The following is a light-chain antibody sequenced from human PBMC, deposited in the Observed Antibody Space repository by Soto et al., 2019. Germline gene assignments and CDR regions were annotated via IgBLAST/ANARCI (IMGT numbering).Light chain of an antibody. CDR3: QQYNSYPRT. CDR2: DAS. CDR1: QSISSW. Sequence: DIQMTQSPSTLSAFVGDRVTITCRASQSISSWLAWYQQKPGKAPKLLIYDASSLESRDPSRFSGSGSGTEFTLTISSLQPDDFATYYCQQYNSYPRTFGQGTKVDIK. V-gene: IGKV1-5*01. J-gene: IGKJ1*01.